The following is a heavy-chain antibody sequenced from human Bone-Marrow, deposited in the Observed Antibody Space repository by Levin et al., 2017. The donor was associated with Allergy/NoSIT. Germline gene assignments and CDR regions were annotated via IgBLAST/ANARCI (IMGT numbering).Heavy chain of an antibody. J-gene: IGHJ6*02. CDR1: GFTFSSYG. D-gene: IGHD2-15*01. CDR3: AKDLPRGWGMDV. Sequence: GESLKISCAASGFTFSSYGMHWVRQAPGKGLEWVAVISYDGSNKYYADSVKGRFTISRDNSKNTLYLQMNSLRAEDTAVYYCAKDLPRGWGMDVWGQGTTVTVSS. V-gene: IGHV3-30*18. CDR2: ISYDGSNK.